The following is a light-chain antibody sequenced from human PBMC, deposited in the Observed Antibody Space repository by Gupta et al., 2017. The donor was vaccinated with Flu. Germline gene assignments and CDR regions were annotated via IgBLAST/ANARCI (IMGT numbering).Light chain of an antibody. Sequence: GERATLSCRASQSVSSSYLAWYQQKPGQAPRLLIYGASSRATGIPDRFSGSGSGTDFTLTISRLEPEDFAVYYCQQYGSSPPTFGPGTKVDIK. CDR3: QQYGSSPPT. J-gene: IGKJ3*01. V-gene: IGKV3-20*01. CDR1: QSVSSSY. CDR2: GAS.